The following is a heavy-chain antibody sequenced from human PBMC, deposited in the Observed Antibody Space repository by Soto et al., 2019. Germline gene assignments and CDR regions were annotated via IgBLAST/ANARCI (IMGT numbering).Heavy chain of an antibody. D-gene: IGHD3-22*01. J-gene: IGHJ3*02. V-gene: IGHV3-30-3*01. CDR1: GFTFSSYA. CDR3: AREHPPRHYYDSSAPGDDAFDI. CDR2: ISYDGSNK. Sequence: QVQLVESGGGVVQPGRSLRLSCAASGFTFSSYAMHWVRQAPGKGLEWVAVISYDGSNKYYADSVKGRFTISRDNTKNTLYLQKNSPRAEDTAVYYCAREHPPRHYYDSSAPGDDAFDIWGQGTMVTVSS.